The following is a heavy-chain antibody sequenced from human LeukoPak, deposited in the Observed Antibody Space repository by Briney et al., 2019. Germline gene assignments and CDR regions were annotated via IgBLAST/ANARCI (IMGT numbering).Heavy chain of an antibody. V-gene: IGHV4-34*01. CDR2: INHSGST. CDR1: GGSFSGYY. CDR3: ARDRRYYDTSGTVYYDAMDV. Sequence: SETLSLTCAVYGGSFSGYYWSWIRQPPGKGLEWIGEINHSGSTNYNPSLKSRVTISVDMSKNHFSLKLSSVTAADTAVYYCARDRRYYDTSGTVYYDAMDVWGQGTTVTVSS. D-gene: IGHD3-22*01. J-gene: IGHJ6*02.